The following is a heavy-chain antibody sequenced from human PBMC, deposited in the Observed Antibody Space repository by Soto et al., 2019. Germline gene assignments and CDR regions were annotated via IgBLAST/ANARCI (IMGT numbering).Heavy chain of an antibody. CDR3: ARVCRGYDSSGYYYPTHHLCYYYGMDV. V-gene: IGHV1-8*01. Sequence: EASVKVSCKASGYTFTSYDINWVRQATGQGLEWMGWMNPNSGNTGYAQKFQGRVTMTRNTSISTAYMELSSLRSEDTAVYYCARVCRGYDSSGYYYPTHHLCYYYGMDVWGQGTTVTVSS. CDR2: MNPNSGNT. CDR1: GYTFTSYD. J-gene: IGHJ6*02. D-gene: IGHD3-22*01.